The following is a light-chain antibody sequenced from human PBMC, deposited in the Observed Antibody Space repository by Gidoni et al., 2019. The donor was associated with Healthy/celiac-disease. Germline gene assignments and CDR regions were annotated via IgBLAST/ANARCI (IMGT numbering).Light chain of an antibody. CDR1: QSVSSN. Sequence: EIVMTQSPATLSVSPGERATLSCRASQSVSSNLAWYQQNPGQAPRLLIDGASTRATGIPARFSGSGSGTEFTLTISSLQSEDFAVYYCQQYNNWPVTFGPGTKVDIK. J-gene: IGKJ3*01. CDR3: QQYNNWPVT. V-gene: IGKV3-15*01. CDR2: GAS.